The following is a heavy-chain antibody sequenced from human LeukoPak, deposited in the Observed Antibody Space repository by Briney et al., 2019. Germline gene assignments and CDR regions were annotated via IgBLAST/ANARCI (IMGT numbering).Heavy chain of an antibody. V-gene: IGHV3-23*01. CDR2: ISGSGGST. Sequence: GGSLRLSCAASGLTFSSYAMSWVRQAPGKGLEWVSAISGSGGSTYYADSVKGRFTISRDNSKNTLYLQMNSLRAEDTAVYYCAKAIRGSSWEEVPWFDPWGQGTLVTVSS. J-gene: IGHJ5*02. CDR3: AKAIRGSSWEEVPWFDP. CDR1: GLTFSSYA. D-gene: IGHD6-13*01.